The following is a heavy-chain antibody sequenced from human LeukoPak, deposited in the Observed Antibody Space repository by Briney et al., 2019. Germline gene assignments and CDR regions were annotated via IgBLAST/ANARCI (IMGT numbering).Heavy chain of an antibody. J-gene: IGHJ4*02. CDR3: ATVDIVATMGY. D-gene: IGHD5-12*01. Sequence: GSSVKVSCKASEGTFSSYAISWVRQAPGQGLKWMGRIIPILGIANYAQKFRGRVTMTRNTSISTAYMELSSLRSEDTAVYYCATVDIVATMGYWGQGTLVTVSS. V-gene: IGHV1-69*04. CDR2: IIPILGIA. CDR1: EGTFSSYA.